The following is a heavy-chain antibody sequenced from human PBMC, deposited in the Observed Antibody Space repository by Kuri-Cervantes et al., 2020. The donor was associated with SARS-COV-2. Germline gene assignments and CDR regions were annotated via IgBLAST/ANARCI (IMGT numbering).Heavy chain of an antibody. Sequence: SETLSLTCTVSGGSISSGSYYWSWIRQPAGKGLEWIGYIYTSGSTNYNPSLKSRVTISVDTSKNQFSLELSSVTAADTAVYYCARGGGYYDSSGYYYFDYWGQGTLVTVSS. J-gene: IGHJ4*02. D-gene: IGHD3-22*01. V-gene: IGHV4-61*10. CDR3: ARGGGYYDSSGYYYFDY. CDR1: GGSISSGSYY. CDR2: IYTSGST.